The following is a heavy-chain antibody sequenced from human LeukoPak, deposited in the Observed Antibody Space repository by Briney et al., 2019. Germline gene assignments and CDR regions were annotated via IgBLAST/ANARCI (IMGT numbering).Heavy chain of an antibody. J-gene: IGHJ4*02. CDR1: GFTFSSYE. V-gene: IGHV3-48*03. Sequence: TGGSLRLSCAASGFTFSSYEMNWVRQAPGKGLEWIAYITSSGNTIHYADSVKGRFTISRDNANNSLCLQMNTLRAEDTAVYYCAKGRAAGNYWGQGTLVTVSS. CDR3: AKGRAAGNY. CDR2: ITSSGNTI. D-gene: IGHD6-13*01.